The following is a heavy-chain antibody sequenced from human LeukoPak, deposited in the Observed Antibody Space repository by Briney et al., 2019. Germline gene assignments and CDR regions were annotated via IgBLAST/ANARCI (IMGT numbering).Heavy chain of an antibody. D-gene: IGHD2-21*02. Sequence: GGSLRLSCAASRFTFPNYAMGWVRQTPEKGLEWVSSISGSGGNTYYADSVKGRFTISRDNSKNTLYLQMNSLRAEDTAVYYCAKYAVRGVHVVVAAILGYWDQGTLVTVSS. V-gene: IGHV3-23*01. CDR2: ISGSGGNT. CDR3: AKYAVRGVHVVVAAILGY. CDR1: RFTFPNYA. J-gene: IGHJ4*02.